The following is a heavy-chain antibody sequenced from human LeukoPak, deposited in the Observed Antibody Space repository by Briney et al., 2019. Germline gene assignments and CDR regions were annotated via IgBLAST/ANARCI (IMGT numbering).Heavy chain of an antibody. J-gene: IGHJ6*02. CDR2: IIWDGGSK. V-gene: IGHV3-43*01. Sequence: PGGSMRLACAVSGFTFDDYTMRWVRQAPGKVLEWVSLIIWDGGSKYYADSVKGRFTISRDNSKNSLYLQMNSLRTEDTALYYCAKDISPLGYCSGGSCYSGLDVWGQGTTVTVSS. D-gene: IGHD2-15*01. CDR1: GFTFDDYT. CDR3: AKDISPLGYCSGGSCYSGLDV.